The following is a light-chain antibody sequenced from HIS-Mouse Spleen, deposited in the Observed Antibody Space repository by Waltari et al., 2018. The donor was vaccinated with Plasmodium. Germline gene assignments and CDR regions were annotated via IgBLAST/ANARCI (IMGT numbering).Light chain of an antibody. Sequence: QSALPPPPSASGSPGQPVTISCTGTTRDVGGYNYVPWYQQHPGKAPKLMIYEVSKRPSGVPDRFSGSKSGNTASLTVSGLQAEDEADYYCSSYAGSNNLVFGGGTKLTVL. CDR1: TRDVGGYNY. J-gene: IGLJ2*01. CDR2: EVS. CDR3: SSYAGSNNLV. V-gene: IGLV2-8*01.